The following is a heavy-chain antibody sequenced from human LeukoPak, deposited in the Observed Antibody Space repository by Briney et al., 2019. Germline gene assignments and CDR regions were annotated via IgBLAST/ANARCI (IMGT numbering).Heavy chain of an antibody. CDR2: TYYRSKWYN. D-gene: IGHD3-16*01. CDR3: ARETDYPYYYGMDV. CDR1: GDSVSSNSAA. V-gene: IGHV6-1*01. J-gene: IGHJ6*04. Sequence: SQTLSLTCAISGDSVSSNSAAWNWLRQSPSRGLEWLGRTYYRSKWYNDYAVSVKSRMSINPDTSKNQFSLQLNSVTPEDTAVYYCARETDYPYYYGMDVWGKGTTVTVSS.